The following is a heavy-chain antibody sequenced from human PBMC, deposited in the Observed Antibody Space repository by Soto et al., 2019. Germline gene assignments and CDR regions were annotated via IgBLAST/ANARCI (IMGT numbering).Heavy chain of an antibody. CDR1: GYTFTSYD. CDR3: ARERRRIAASWFDP. CDR2: MNPNSGNT. Sequence: QVQLVQSGAEVKKPGASVKVSCKASGYTFTSYDINWVRQATGQGLEWMGWMNPNSGNTVYAQKSQGRVTMTRNTSIRTAYMELSSLRSEDTAVYYCARERRRIAASWFDPWGQGNLVTVSS. J-gene: IGHJ5*02. D-gene: IGHD3-16*02. V-gene: IGHV1-8*01.